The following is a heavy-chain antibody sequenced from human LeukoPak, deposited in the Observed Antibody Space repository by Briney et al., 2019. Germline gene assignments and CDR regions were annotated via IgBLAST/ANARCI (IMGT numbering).Heavy chain of an antibody. CDR2: IYTSGST. Sequence: SETLSLTCTVSGGSISSYYWSWIRQPPGKGLEWIGYIYTSGSTNYNPSLKSRVTISVDTSKNQFSLKLSSVTAADTAVYYCAIPPPYSSSSDYYHYYMDVWGKGTTVTVSS. J-gene: IGHJ6*03. V-gene: IGHV4-4*09. D-gene: IGHD6-6*01. CDR1: GGSISSYY. CDR3: AIPPPYSSSSDYYHYYMDV.